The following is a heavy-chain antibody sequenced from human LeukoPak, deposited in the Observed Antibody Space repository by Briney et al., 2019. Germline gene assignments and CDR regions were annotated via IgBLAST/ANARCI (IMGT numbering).Heavy chain of an antibody. CDR1: GFPFSSYA. D-gene: IGHD2-2*01. V-gene: IGHV3-64*01. J-gene: IGHJ4*02. CDR3: ARSSIVVVSILDY. Sequence: PGGSLRHSCAASGFPFSSYAMHWVRQAPGKGLEYVSAISSNGGSTSYANSVRGRFTISRDNSKNTLYLQMGSLRAEDMAVYYCARSSIVVVSILDYWGQGTLVTVSS. CDR2: ISSNGGST.